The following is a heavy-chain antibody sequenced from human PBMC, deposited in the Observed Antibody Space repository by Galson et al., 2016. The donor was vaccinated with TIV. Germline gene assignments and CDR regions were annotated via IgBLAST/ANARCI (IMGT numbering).Heavy chain of an antibody. V-gene: IGHV1-69*13. D-gene: IGHD3-16*01. CDR1: GGSFLSYH. CDR2: IIPVFRTA. Sequence: SVKVSCKASGGSFLSYHISWVRQAPGQGLEWVGGIIPVFRTANYAQKFQGRVIITADESTSTAYMEMSSLISEDTAVYYCAQKFGATGGGYYLDYWGQGTLVTVSS. J-gene: IGHJ4*02. CDR3: AQKFGATGGGYYLDY.